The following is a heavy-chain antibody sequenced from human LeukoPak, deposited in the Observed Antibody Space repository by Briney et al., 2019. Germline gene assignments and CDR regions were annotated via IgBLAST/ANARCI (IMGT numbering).Heavy chain of an antibody. CDR2: ISGSGGSI. CDR1: GFTFSNYA. J-gene: IGHJ4*02. Sequence: PGGSLRLSCAASGFTFSNYAMSWVRQAPGKGLEWVSAISGSGGSIYYADSVKGRFTISRDNSKNTLYLQMNSLRAEDTAVYYCAKPTDANPSGSYFDYWGQGTLVTVSS. CDR3: AKPTDANPSGSYFDY. V-gene: IGHV3-23*01. D-gene: IGHD1-26*01.